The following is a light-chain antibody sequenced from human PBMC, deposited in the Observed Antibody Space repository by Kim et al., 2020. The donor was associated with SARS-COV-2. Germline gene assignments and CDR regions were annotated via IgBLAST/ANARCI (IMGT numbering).Light chain of an antibody. CDR2: LNSDGSH. Sequence: QLVLTQSPSASASLGASVKLTCTLSSGHSSYAIAWHQQQPEKGPRYLMKLNSDGSHSKGDGIPDRFSGSSSGAERYLTISSLQSEDEADYYCQTWGTGIPVFGGGT. CDR3: QTWGTGIPV. V-gene: IGLV4-69*01. J-gene: IGLJ3*02. CDR1: SGHSSYA.